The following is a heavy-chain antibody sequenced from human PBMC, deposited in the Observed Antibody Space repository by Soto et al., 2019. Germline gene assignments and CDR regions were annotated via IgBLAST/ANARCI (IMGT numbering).Heavy chain of an antibody. J-gene: IGHJ2*01. D-gene: IGHD2-15*01. Sequence: EVQLLESGGGLVQPGGSLRLSCAASGFTFSSYAMSWVRQAPGKGPEWVSAISGSGGSTYYADSVKGRFTISRDNSKNTLYLQMNSLRAEDTAVYYCAKRATYCSGGSCYSSWYFDLWGRGTLVTVSS. CDR2: ISGSGGST. V-gene: IGHV3-23*01. CDR1: GFTFSSYA. CDR3: AKRATYCSGGSCYSSWYFDL.